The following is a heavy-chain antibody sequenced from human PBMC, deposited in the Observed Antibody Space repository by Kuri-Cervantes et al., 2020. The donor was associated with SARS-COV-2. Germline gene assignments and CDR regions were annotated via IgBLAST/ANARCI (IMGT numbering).Heavy chain of an antibody. CDR1: GFTFSSYW. V-gene: IGHV3-74*01. D-gene: IGHD3-3*01. CDR3: ARDRYDFWSGLGYYYYGMDV. CDR2: LTNDGSDA. J-gene: IGHJ6*02. Sequence: GESLKISCVASGFTFSSYWMHWVRQAPGKGLVWVSRLTNDGSDAIFADSVKGRFTISRDNAKNMLYLYMNSLRAEDTAVYYCARDRYDFWSGLGYYYYGMDVWGQGTTVTVSS.